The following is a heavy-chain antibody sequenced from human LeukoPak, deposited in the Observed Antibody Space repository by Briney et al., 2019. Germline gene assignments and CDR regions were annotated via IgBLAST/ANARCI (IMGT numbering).Heavy chain of an antibody. CDR3: AKVGLITFGGVIGHFDY. D-gene: IGHD3-16*02. CDR1: GLTFSSYG. Sequence: PGRSLRLSCAASGLTFSSYGMHWVRQAPGKGLEWVAVISYDGSNKYYADSVKGRFTISRDNSKNTLYLQMNSLRAEDTAVYYCAKVGLITFGGVIGHFDYWGQGTLVTVSS. J-gene: IGHJ4*02. CDR2: ISYDGSNK. V-gene: IGHV3-30*18.